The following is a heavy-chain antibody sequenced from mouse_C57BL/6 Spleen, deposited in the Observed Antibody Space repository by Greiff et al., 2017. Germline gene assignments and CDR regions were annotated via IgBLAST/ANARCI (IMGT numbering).Heavy chain of an antibody. Sequence: EVKLLESGPELVQPGASLKISCKASGYSFTDYNMNWVQQRNGKSLEWIGVINPNSGTTSYNQKFKGKATLTVDQSSSTAYMQLNSLTSEDSAVYYCAGDYGYAMDYWGQGTSVTVSS. CDR2: INPNSGTT. D-gene: IGHD2-4*01. CDR3: AGDYGYAMDY. V-gene: IGHV1-39*01. J-gene: IGHJ4*01. CDR1: GYSFTDYN.